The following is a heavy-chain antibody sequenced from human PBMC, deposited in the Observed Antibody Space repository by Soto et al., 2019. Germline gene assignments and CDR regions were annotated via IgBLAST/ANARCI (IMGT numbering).Heavy chain of an antibody. J-gene: IGHJ6*02. V-gene: IGHV3-53*01. CDR1: GFTVSSNY. D-gene: IGHD1-20*01. CDR3: ARDRYNAYYYYYGMDV. CDR2: IYSGGST. Sequence: GGSLRLSCAASGFTVSSNYMSWVRQAPGKGLEWVSVIYSGGSTYYADSVKGRFTISRDNSKNTLYLQMNSLRAEDTAVYYCARDRYNAYYYYYGMDVWGQGTTVTVSS.